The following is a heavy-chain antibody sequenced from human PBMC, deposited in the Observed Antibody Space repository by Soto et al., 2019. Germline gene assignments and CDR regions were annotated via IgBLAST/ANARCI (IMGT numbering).Heavy chain of an antibody. CDR2: TYYRSKWYN. CDR1: VDSVSSNSAA. Sequence: PSQTLSRTCAISVDSVSSNSAAWNWIRQSPSRGLEWLGRTYYRSKWYNDYAVSVKSRITINPDTSKNQFSLQLNSVTPEDTAVYYCAREIAAAGLIPFDYWGQGTLVTVSS. CDR3: AREIAAAGLIPFDY. D-gene: IGHD6-13*01. J-gene: IGHJ4*02. V-gene: IGHV6-1*01.